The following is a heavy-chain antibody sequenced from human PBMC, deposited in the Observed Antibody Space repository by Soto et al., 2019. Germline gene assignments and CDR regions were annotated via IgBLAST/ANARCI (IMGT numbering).Heavy chain of an antibody. V-gene: IGHV4-34*01. D-gene: IGHD3-9*01. Sequence: SETLSLTSTVSGGSISGYYWSWIRQPPGKGLEWIGEINHSGSTNYNPSLKSRVTISVDKSKNQFSLKLSSVTAADTAVYYCASSGITIFTGGWFDPWGQGTLVTVSS. CDR1: GGSISGYY. CDR3: ASSGITIFTGGWFDP. J-gene: IGHJ5*02. CDR2: INHSGST.